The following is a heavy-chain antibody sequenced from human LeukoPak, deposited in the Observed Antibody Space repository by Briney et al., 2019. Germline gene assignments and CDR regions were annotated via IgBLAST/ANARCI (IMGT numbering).Heavy chain of an antibody. D-gene: IGHD1-1*01. CDR1: GFTFSSYS. J-gene: IGHJ4*02. CDR2: ISSSSSYI. Sequence: GGSLRLSCAASGFTFSSYSMNWVRQAPGKGLEWVSSISSSSSYIYYADSVKGRFTISRDNAKSSLFLQMNSLRTEDTAVYYCATTRGFDYWGQGTLVTVSS. V-gene: IGHV3-21*04. CDR3: ATTRGFDY.